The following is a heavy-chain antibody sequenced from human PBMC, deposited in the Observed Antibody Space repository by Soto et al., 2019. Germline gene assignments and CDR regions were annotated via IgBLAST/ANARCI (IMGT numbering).Heavy chain of an antibody. Sequence: SETLSLTCTVSGGSLSGYYWSWIRQPPGKGLEWIGYIHYSGSTSPNPSIRSRVTISVDTSTHHFSLRLSSVTAPDTAVYFCASFQCSKTRFLYYPYYYMDVWGKGTTVTVSS. D-gene: IGHD2-2*01. J-gene: IGHJ6*03. CDR1: GGSLSGYY. CDR2: IHYSGST. V-gene: IGHV4-59*01. CDR3: ASFQCSKTRFLYYPYYYMDV.